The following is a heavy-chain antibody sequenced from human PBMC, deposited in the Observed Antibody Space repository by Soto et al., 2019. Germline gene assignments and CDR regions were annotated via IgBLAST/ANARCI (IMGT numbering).Heavy chain of an antibody. CDR3: ARDRNGGYCSSTSCLSYYYYGMDV. CDR2: INPNSGGT. V-gene: IGHV1-2*02. J-gene: IGHJ6*02. D-gene: IGHD2-2*01. Sequence: SVKVSCKASGYTFTGYYMHWVRQAPVQGLEWMGWINPNSGGTNYAQKFQGRVTMTRDTSISTAYMELSRLRSDDTAVYYCARDRNGGYCSSTSCLSYYYYGMDVWGQGTTVTVSS. CDR1: GYTFTGYY.